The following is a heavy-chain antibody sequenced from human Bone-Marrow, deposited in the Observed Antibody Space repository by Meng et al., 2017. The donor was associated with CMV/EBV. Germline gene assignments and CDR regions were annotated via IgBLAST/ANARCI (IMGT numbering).Heavy chain of an antibody. CDR1: GFTLSSYW. J-gene: IGHJ6*01. Sequence: GGSLRLSCAASGFTLSSYWMHWVRQAPGKGLVWVSRLSSDGVTAYADSVKGGFTISRDSAKNSLYLHMNSLRADDTAVYYCVGEMGGGKGTMVTVSS. D-gene: IGHD5-24*01. V-gene: IGHV3-74*01. CDR3: VGEMG. CDR2: LSSDGVT.